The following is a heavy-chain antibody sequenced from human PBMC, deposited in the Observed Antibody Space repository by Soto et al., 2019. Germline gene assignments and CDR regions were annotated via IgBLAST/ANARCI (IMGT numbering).Heavy chain of an antibody. Sequence: GGSLRLSCAASGFIFENFGMSWVRQAPGKGLEWISSISGSGFKKYYADSVKGRFTISRDNSKSTVYLELNNLSAEDTAVYHCAKNQGVELVPLAAVDWFDPWGQGSVVTVS. CDR3: AKNQGVELVPLAAVDWFDP. CDR2: ISGSGFKK. J-gene: IGHJ5*02. CDR1: GFIFENFG. V-gene: IGHV3-23*01. D-gene: IGHD1-26*01.